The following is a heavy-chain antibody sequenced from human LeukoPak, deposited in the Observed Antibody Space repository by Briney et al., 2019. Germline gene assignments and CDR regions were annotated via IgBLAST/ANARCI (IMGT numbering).Heavy chain of an antibody. V-gene: IGHV4-61*02. CDR3: AREKVWSDY. J-gene: IGHJ4*02. CDR1: GGSISSGSYY. CDR2: IYTSGST. D-gene: IGHD3-3*01. Sequence: SQTLSLTCTVSGGSISSGSYYWSWIRQPAGRGLEWIGRIYTSGSTNYNPSLKSRVTISVDTSKNQFSLKLSSVTAADTAVYYCAREKVWSDYWGQGTLVTVSS.